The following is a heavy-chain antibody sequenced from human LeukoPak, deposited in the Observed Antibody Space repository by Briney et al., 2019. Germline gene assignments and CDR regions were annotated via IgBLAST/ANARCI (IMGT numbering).Heavy chain of an antibody. CDR1: GFTFRDYW. J-gene: IGHJ4*02. D-gene: IGHD3-22*01. CDR2: ISGSRGTT. V-gene: IGHV3-23*01. CDR3: AKDGFDYYDSSGYYYFNY. Sequence: GGSLRLSCAASGFTFRDYWIHWVRQAPGKGLEWVSGISGSRGTTYYADSVKGRLTISRDNSKNTLYLQMNSLRADDTAVYYCAKDGFDYYDSSGYYYFNYWGQGTLVTVSS.